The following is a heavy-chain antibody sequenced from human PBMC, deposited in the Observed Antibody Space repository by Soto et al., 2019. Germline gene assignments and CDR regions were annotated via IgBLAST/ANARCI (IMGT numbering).Heavy chain of an antibody. Sequence: QVQLVESGGGVVQPGRSLRLSCAASGFTFSSHAMHWVRQAPGKGLEWVAIISYDGSTIYYADSVKGRFAISRDNSKNTLYLQMNSLRADDTAVYFCARHLASTVTTSGWFDPLGQGTLVTVSS. D-gene: IGHD4-4*01. J-gene: IGHJ5*02. CDR2: ISYDGSTI. V-gene: IGHV3-30*09. CDR1: GFTFSSHA. CDR3: ARHLASTVTTSGWFDP.